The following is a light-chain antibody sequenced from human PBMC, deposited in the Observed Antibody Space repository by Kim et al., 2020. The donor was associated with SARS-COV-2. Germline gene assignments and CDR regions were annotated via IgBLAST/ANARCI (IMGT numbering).Light chain of an antibody. V-gene: IGKV3-11*01. CDR2: DAS. CDR3: QQRSNWPPYT. CDR1: QSVSSN. J-gene: IGKJ2*01. Sequence: SPGERATLSCRASQSVSSNLAWYQQKPGQAPRLLIYDASNRATGIPARFSGSGSGTDFTLTISSLEPEDFAVYYCQQRSNWPPYTFGQGTKLEI.